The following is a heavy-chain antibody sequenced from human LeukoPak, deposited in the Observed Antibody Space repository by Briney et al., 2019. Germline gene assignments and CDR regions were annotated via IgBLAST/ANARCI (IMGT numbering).Heavy chain of an antibody. CDR1: GFTFSDSY. J-gene: IGHJ4*02. D-gene: IGHD3-10*01. CDR3: AKDLGTLISGTYYYYFDY. Sequence: PGGSLRLSCAASGFTFSDSYMTWIRQAPGKGLEWVSYISSSSRTIYYADSVKGRFTISRDNAKNSLFLQMNSLRAEDSAVYYCAKDLGTLISGTYYYYFDYWGQGTLVTVSS. CDR2: ISSSSRTI. V-gene: IGHV3-11*04.